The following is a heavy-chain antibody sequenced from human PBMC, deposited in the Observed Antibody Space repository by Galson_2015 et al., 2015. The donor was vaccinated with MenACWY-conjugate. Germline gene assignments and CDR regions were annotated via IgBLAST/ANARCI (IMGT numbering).Heavy chain of an antibody. CDR1: GFSLSTRGVG. J-gene: IGHJ4*02. Sequence: PALVKPTQTLTLTCTFSGFSLSTRGVGVGWIRQPPGKALEWLALIYWDDDKRYSPSLKSRLTITKDTSKKQVVLTMTNLDPVDTATYYCARRSLSVAGEDYWGQGTLVTISS. CDR3: ARRSLSVAGEDY. V-gene: IGHV2-5*02. D-gene: IGHD6-19*01. CDR2: IYWDDDK.